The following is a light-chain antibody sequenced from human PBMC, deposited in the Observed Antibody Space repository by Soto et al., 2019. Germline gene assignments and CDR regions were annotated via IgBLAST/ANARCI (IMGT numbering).Light chain of an antibody. Sequence: QSVLTQPASVSGSPGQSITISCTGTSSDVGAYNHVSWYQQLPGKAPKLMIYEVSDRPSGVSNRFSGSKSANTASLTISGLQAEDEADYYCSSYTSTSTWVFGGGTKVTVL. CDR2: EVS. J-gene: IGLJ3*02. V-gene: IGLV2-14*01. CDR3: SSYTSTSTWV. CDR1: SSDVGAYNH.